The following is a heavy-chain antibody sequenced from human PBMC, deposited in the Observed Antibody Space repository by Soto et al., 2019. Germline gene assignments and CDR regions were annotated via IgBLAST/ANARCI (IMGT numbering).Heavy chain of an antibody. CDR3: ARDPRWAYCGGDCYAYYYYYGMDV. V-gene: IGHV1-69*04. CDR1: GGTFSSYT. CDR2: IIPILGIA. J-gene: IGHJ6*02. D-gene: IGHD2-21*02. Sequence: SVKVSCKASGGTFSSYTISWVRQAPGQGLEWMGRIIPILGIANYAQKFQGRVTITADKSTSTAYMELSSLRSEDTAVYYCARDPRWAYCGGDCYAYYYYYGMDVWGQGTTVTVSS.